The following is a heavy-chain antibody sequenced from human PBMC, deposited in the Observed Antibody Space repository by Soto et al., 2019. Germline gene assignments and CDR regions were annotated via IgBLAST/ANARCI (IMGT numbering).Heavy chain of an antibody. CDR1: GGSITSSNW. V-gene: IGHV4-4*02. Sequence: QVQLQESGPGLVKPSGTLSLTCAVSGGSITSSNWWSWFRQPPGKGLEWIGEIYHSGSTTYDPSLNRQVTISVDRSKNQFSLKLSAVTAADAAVYYCARCVAAAGPIDYWGQGTLVTVSS. D-gene: IGHD6-13*01. J-gene: IGHJ4*02. CDR3: ARCVAAAGPIDY. CDR2: IYHSGST.